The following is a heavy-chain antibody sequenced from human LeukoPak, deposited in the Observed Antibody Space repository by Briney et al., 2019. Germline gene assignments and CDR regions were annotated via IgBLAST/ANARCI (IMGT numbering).Heavy chain of an antibody. CDR3: AREAYTTGADY. CDR1: GYTFTRYF. V-gene: IGHV1-18*01. Sequence: ASVKVSCKASGYTFTRYFVRGLRQPPGQGLAWMGWISAYNGNANYVQRLQGRVTLPTDTSTTTAYMQLRSLTSDDTAVYYCAREAYTTGADYWGQGTLVTVSS. D-gene: IGHD3-16*01. CDR2: ISAYNGNA. J-gene: IGHJ4*02.